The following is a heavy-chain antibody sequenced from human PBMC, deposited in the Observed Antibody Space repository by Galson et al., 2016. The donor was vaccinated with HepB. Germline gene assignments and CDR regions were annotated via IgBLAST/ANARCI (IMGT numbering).Heavy chain of an antibody. CDR2: ISYSGSTT. CDR3: ARDMDGSTGWADAFDI. CDR1: GAYISSSSYY. Sequence: SETLSLTCSVSGAYISSSSYYWGWIRQPPGKGLEWIASISYSGSTTYYNPSLESRVTISIDTSKDQFSLKLNSVTAADTAVYYCARDMDGSTGWADAFDIWGQGTLVTVSS. J-gene: IGHJ3*02. D-gene: IGHD1-14*01. V-gene: IGHV4-39*07.